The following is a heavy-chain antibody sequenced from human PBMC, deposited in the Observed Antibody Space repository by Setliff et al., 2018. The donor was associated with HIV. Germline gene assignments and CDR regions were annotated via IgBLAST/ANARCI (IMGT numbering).Heavy chain of an antibody. V-gene: IGHV4-39*01. CDR3: ARHVKNDVWSVHHTLDS. D-gene: IGHD3-3*01. Sequence: SETLSLTCSVSGGSISSNSYYWGWIRQPPGKGLEWIGSISYSGNTYSSPSLKGRVIISVDASTNQVSLKLSSVTAAATAVYYCARHVKNDVWSVHHTLDSWGQGTLVTVSS. CDR1: GGSISSNSYY. CDR2: ISYSGNT. J-gene: IGHJ4*02.